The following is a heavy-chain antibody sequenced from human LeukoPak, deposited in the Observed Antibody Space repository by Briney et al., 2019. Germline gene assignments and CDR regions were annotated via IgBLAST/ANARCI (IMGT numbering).Heavy chain of an antibody. CDR1: GFTFSSYS. V-gene: IGHV3-21*01. Sequence: GGSLRLSCAASGFTFSSYSMNWVRQAPGKGLEWVSSISSSSSYIYYADSVKGRFTISRDNAKNSLYLQMNSLRAEDTAVYYCARQYSSGWYVDPWGQGTLVTVSS. CDR2: ISSSSSYI. D-gene: IGHD6-19*01. J-gene: IGHJ5*02. CDR3: ARQYSSGWYVDP.